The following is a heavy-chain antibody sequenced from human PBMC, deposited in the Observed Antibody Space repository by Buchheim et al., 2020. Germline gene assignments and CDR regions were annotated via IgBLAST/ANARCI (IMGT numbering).Heavy chain of an antibody. J-gene: IGHJ6*02. CDR2: ISSSSSYT. Sequence: QVQLVESGGGLVKPGGSLRLSCAASGFTFSDYYMSWIRQAPGKGLEWVSYISSSSSYTNYADSVKGRFTISRDNAKNPLYLQMNSLRAEDTAVYYCARLGGVSSSWYAPGYYYYGMDVWGQGTT. CDR3: ARLGGVSSSWYAPGYYYYGMDV. D-gene: IGHD6-13*01. V-gene: IGHV3-11*06. CDR1: GFTFSDYY.